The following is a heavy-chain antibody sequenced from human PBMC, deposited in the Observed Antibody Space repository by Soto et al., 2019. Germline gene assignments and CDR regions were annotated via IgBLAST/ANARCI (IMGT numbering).Heavy chain of an antibody. Sequence: EVQLVESGGGLVRPGESLRLSCAASGFTFSDYWMSWVRQAPGKGLEWVANIQQDGSEKRYVDSVRGRFTISRDNAKNSVYLQMNSLTADDTAAYYCRRTHTNGRVDYWGQGTLATVSS. CDR1: GFTFSDYW. J-gene: IGHJ4*02. D-gene: IGHD1-1*01. V-gene: IGHV3-7*01. CDR3: RRTHTNGRVDY. CDR2: IQQDGSEK.